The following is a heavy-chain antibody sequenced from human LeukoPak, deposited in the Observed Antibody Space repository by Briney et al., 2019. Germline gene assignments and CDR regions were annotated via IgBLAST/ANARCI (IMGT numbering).Heavy chain of an antibody. CDR2: IIPIFGTA. Sequence: GASVKVSCKASGGTFSSYAISWVRQAPGQGLEWMGGIIPIFGTANYAQKFQGRVTITTDESTSTAYMELSSLRSEDTAVYYCARGIIPEPAYYYYYYMDVWGKGTTVTVSS. CDR3: ARGIIPEPAYYYYYYMDV. J-gene: IGHJ6*03. V-gene: IGHV1-69*05. CDR1: GGTFSSYA. D-gene: IGHD1-14*01.